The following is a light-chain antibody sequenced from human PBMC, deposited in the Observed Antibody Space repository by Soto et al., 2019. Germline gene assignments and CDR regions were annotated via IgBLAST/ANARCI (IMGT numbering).Light chain of an antibody. Sequence: DIQMTQSPSTLSASVGDRVTITCRASQSISRWLAWYQQKPGKAPNLLIHDGFSLESRVPSRFSGSGSGTEFTLTITSLQPDDFATYYCQQYHTSWTFGQGTRVEI. CDR3: QQYHTSWT. CDR1: QSISRW. V-gene: IGKV1-5*01. CDR2: DGF. J-gene: IGKJ1*01.